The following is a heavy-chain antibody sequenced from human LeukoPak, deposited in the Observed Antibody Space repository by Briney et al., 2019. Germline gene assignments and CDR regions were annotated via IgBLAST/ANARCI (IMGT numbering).Heavy chain of an antibody. CDR3: ARGGGELRLFDY. V-gene: IGHV3-7*01. CDR1: RFTFSNYW. D-gene: IGHD1-26*01. Sequence: PGGSLRLSCAASRFTFSNYWMAWVRQAPGKGLEWVANIKQDGSEKYHVDSVKGRFTISRDNAKNSLFLQMNSLRAEDTAVYYCARGGGELRLFDYWGQGTLVTVSS. CDR2: IKQDGSEK. J-gene: IGHJ4*02.